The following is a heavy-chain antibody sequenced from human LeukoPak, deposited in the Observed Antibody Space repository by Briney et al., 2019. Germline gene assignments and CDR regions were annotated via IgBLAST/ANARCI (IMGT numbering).Heavy chain of an antibody. CDR1: GYRFTSYW. D-gene: IGHD2-15*01. CDR3: ATTPQHCTGGSCYFDGFDI. J-gene: IGHJ3*02. Sequence: GESLKISCKGSGYRFTSYWIGWVCQLPGKGLEWMGIIYPGDSDTRYSPSFQGQVTISADKSISTAYLQWSSLKASDTAMYYCATTPQHCTGGSCYFDGFDIWGQGTMVTVSS. CDR2: IYPGDSDT. V-gene: IGHV5-51*01.